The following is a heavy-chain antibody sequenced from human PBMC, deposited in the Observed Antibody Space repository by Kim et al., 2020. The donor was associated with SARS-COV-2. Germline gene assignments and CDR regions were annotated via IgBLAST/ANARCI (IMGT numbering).Heavy chain of an antibody. CDR1: GFTFSSYG. CDR3: AREAAMASYYYYGMDV. CDR2: IWYDGSNK. V-gene: IGHV3-33*01. Sequence: GGSLRLSCAASGFTFSSYGMHWVRQAPGKGLEWVAVIWYDGSNKYYADSVKGRFTISRDNSKNTLYLQMNSLRAEDTAVYYCAREAAMASYYYYGMDVWGQGTTVTVSS. J-gene: IGHJ6*02. D-gene: IGHD5-18*01.